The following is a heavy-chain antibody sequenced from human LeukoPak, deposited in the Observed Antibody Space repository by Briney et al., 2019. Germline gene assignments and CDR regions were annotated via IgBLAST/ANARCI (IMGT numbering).Heavy chain of an antibody. CDR2: IWYDGSNK. V-gene: IGHV3-33*01. D-gene: IGHD6-19*01. CDR3: ARDSGGWYSNDAFDI. CDR1: GFTFSSYG. Sequence: GGSLRLSCPASGFTFSSYGMHWVRQAPGKGLEWVAVIWYDGSNKYYADSVKGRFTISRDNSKNTLYLQMNSLRAEDTAVYYCARDSGGWYSNDAFDIWGQGTMVTVSS. J-gene: IGHJ3*02.